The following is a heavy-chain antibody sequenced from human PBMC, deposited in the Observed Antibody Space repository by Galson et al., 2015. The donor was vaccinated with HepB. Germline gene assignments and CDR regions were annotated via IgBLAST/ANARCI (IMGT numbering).Heavy chain of an antibody. CDR1: GGTFSTYP. CDR2: ITPIFGTA. Sequence: SVKVSCKASGGTFSTYPISWVRQAPGQGLEWMGGITPIFGTANYAQKFQGRVTITADESTSTAYMDLSSLRSDDTAVYYCAREGIAGPANPVDDWGQGTQVTVSS. CDR3: AREGIAGPANPVDD. V-gene: IGHV1-69*13. J-gene: IGHJ4*02. D-gene: IGHD6-13*01.